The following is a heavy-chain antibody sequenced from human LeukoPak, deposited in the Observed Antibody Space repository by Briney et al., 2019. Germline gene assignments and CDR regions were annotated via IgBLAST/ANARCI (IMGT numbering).Heavy chain of an antibody. J-gene: IGHJ4*02. V-gene: IGHV4-30-4*01. CDR2: IHYSGST. D-gene: IGHD3-10*01. CDR1: GGSISSGDYY. CDR3: ARDTMVRGAYYFDY. Sequence: PSETLSLTCTVSGGSISSGDYYWSWIRQPPGKGLEWIGYIHYSGSTYYNPSLKSRVTISVDTSKNQFSLKLSSVTAADTAVYYCARDTMVRGAYYFDYWGQGTLVTVSS.